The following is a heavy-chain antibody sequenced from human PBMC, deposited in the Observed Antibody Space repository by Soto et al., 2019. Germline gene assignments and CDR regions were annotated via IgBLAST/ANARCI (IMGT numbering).Heavy chain of an antibody. CDR1: GGTFSSYA. CDR2: IISIFGTA. J-gene: IGHJ4*02. D-gene: IGHD2-15*01. CDR3: ARRYCSGGSCYSGDYFDY. Sequence: SVEVSCKAAGGTFSSYAISWVRQAPGQGLEWMGGIISIFGTANYAQKFQGRVTITADESTSTAYMELSSLRSEDTAVYYCARRYCSGGSCYSGDYFDYWGQGTLVTVSS. V-gene: IGHV1-69*13.